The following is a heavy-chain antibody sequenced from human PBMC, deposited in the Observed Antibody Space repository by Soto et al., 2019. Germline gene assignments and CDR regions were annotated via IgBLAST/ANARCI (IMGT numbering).Heavy chain of an antibody. CDR2: IYYSGST. CDR1: GGSISSSSYY. V-gene: IGHV4-39*01. D-gene: IGHD3-3*01. CDR3: AKGEGDDFWSGYYPFDP. J-gene: IGHJ5*02. Sequence: SETLSLTCTVSGGSISSSSYYWGWIRQPPGKGLEWIGSIYYSGSTYYNPSLKSRVTISVDTSKNQFSLKLSSVTAADTAVYYCAKGEGDDFWSGYYPFDPWGQGTLVTVS.